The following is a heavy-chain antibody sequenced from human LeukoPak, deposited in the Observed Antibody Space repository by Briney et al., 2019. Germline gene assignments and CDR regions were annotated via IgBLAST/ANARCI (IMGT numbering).Heavy chain of an antibody. CDR2: IYTSGST. V-gene: IGHV4-61*02. Sequence: SQTLSLTCTVSGGSISSGSYYWSWIRQPAGKGLEWIGRIYTSGSTNYNPSPKSRVTISVDTSKNQFSLKLSSVTAADTAVYYCAREGYGDYARISGFDYWGQGTLVTVSS. J-gene: IGHJ4*02. D-gene: IGHD4-17*01. CDR1: GGSISSGSYY. CDR3: AREGYGDYARISGFDY.